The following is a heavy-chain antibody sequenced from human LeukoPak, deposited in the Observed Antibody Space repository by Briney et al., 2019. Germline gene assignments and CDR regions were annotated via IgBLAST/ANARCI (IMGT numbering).Heavy chain of an antibody. D-gene: IGHD4-17*01. V-gene: IGHV3-30*18. J-gene: IGHJ4*02. CDR2: ISYDGSSK. Sequence: GKSLRLSCAASGFTFSSYAMHWVRQAPDKGLEWVAVISYDGSSKYFAKSVKGRFTISRDNSKNTLYLQMNSLRTEDTAVYYCAKDSVTILDYWGQGTLVTVSS. CDR3: AKDSVTILDY. CDR1: GFTFSSYA.